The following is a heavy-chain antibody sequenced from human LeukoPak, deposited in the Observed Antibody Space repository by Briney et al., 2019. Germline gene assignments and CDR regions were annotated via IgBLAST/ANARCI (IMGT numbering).Heavy chain of an antibody. CDR1: GFTFSSYG. D-gene: IGHD3-16*01. J-gene: IGHJ4*02. CDR3: AEGDGGATNY. CDR2: IRYDGSNK. V-gene: IGHV3-30*02. Sequence: GGSLRLSCAASGFTFSSYGMHWVRQAPGKGLEWVAFIRYDGSNKYYADSVKGRFTISRDNSKNTLYLQMNSLRAEDTAVYYCAEGDGGATNYWGQGTLVTVST.